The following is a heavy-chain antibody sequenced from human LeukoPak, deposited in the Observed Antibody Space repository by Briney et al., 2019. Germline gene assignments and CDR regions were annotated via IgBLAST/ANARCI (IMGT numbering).Heavy chain of an antibody. CDR1: GFTFSSYG. V-gene: IGHV3-30*18. D-gene: IGHD4-11*01. CDR3: AKLTTS. CDR2: ISYDGSNK. J-gene: IGHJ4*02. Sequence: GGSLRLSCAASGFTFSSYGMHWVRQAPGKGLEWVAVISYDGSNKYYADSVKGRFTISRDNSNNTLYLQMNSLRAEDTAVYYCAKLTTSWGQGTLVTVSS.